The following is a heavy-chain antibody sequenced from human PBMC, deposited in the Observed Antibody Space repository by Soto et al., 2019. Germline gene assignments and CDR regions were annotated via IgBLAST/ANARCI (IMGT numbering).Heavy chain of an antibody. CDR2: ISGSGFDI. J-gene: IGHJ6*02. CDR3: AKCLAWGSVGGMDV. D-gene: IGHD1-26*01. CDR1: GFTFSTYA. V-gene: IGHV3-23*01. Sequence: PGGSLRLSCSASGFTFSTYAMSWVRQAPGKGLEWVSAISGSGFDIYYGDSVKGRFTISRDNSKNTLYLQMNSLRAEDTAVYYCAKCLAWGSVGGMDVWGQGTTVTVSS.